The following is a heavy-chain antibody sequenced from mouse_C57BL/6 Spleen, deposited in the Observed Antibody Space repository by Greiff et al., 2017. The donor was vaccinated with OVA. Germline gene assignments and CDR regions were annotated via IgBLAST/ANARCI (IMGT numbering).Heavy chain of an antibody. CDR3: AKTVGYAMDY. Sequence: EVQRVESGGGLVKPGGSLKLSCAASGFTFSDYGMHWVRQAPEKGLEWVAYISSGSSTIYYADTVKGRFTISRDNAKNTLFLQMTSLRSEDTAMYYCAKTVGYAMDYWGQGTSVTVSS. V-gene: IGHV5-17*01. J-gene: IGHJ4*01. CDR1: GFTFSDYG. CDR2: ISSGSSTI.